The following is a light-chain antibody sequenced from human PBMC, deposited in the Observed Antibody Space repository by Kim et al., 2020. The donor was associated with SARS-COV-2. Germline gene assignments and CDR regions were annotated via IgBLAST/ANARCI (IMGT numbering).Light chain of an antibody. CDR3: NSRDSNDNVV. V-gene: IGLV3-19*01. J-gene: IGLJ2*01. CDR2: GKN. Sequence: SSELTQDPAVSVALGQTVRITCQGDSLRSYYATWYQKKPGQAPIVVIYGKNNRPSRIPDRFSGSSSGNTASLTITGTQAGDEADYYCNSRDSNDNVVFGGGTKVTFL. CDR1: SLRSYY.